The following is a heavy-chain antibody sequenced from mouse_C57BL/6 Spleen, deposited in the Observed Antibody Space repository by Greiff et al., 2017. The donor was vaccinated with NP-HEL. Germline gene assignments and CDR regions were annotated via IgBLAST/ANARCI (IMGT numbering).Heavy chain of an antibody. V-gene: IGHV5-4*03. J-gene: IGHJ1*03. CDR3: ARAITTVVPRYFDV. CDR1: GFTFSSYA. D-gene: IGHD1-1*01. CDR2: ISDGGSYT. Sequence: EVKLVESGGGLVKPGGSLKLSCAASGFTFSSYAMSWVRQTPEKRLEWVATISDGGSYTYYPDNVKGRFTISRDNAKNNLYLQMSHLKSEDTAMYYCARAITTVVPRYFDVWGTGTTVTVSS.